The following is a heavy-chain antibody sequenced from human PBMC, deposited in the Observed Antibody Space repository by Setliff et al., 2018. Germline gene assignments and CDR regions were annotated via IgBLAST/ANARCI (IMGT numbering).Heavy chain of an antibody. J-gene: IGHJ1*01. CDR3: TTDRSISMVRGVVISPTISYY. D-gene: IGHD3-10*01. V-gene: IGHV3-15*07. CDR1: GFSFGKAW. Sequence: GGSLRLSCAASGFSFGKAWMNWVRQAPGKGLEWVGLIKSNNDGGTTDLAAPVKGRFSISRDDSKNMLYLQMNNLKIEDTAVYFCTTDRSISMVRGVVISPTISYYRGQGAQVTVSS. CDR2: IKSNNDGGTT.